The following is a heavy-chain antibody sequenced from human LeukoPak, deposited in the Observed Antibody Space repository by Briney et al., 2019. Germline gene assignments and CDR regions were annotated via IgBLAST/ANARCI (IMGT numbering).Heavy chain of an antibody. D-gene: IGHD2-2*01. CDR2: IYSGSRP. Sequence: GGSLRLSCAASGFTVSDSAVNWVRQAPGKGLQWVSVIYSGSRPYYLDSVEGRFFISRDFAKNTVFLQMNSLRVEDTALYYCARDSPSSDALDIWGQGTMVTVAS. J-gene: IGHJ3*02. V-gene: IGHV3-66*01. CDR3: ARDSPSSDALDI. CDR1: GFTVSDSA.